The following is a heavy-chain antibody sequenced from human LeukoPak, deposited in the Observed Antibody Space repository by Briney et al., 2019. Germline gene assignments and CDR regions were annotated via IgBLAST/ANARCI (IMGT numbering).Heavy chain of an antibody. CDR1: GYTFTSYG. V-gene: IGHV1-18*01. D-gene: IGHD6-19*01. CDR3: ARVSEYSSGWYFAYYYYGMDV. Sequence: ASVKVSCKASGYTFTSYGISWVRQAPGQGLEWMGWISAYNGNTNYAQKLQGRVTMTTDTSTSAAYMELRSLRSDDTAVYYCARVSEYSSGWYFAYYYYGMDVWGQGTTVTVSS. J-gene: IGHJ6*02. CDR2: ISAYNGNT.